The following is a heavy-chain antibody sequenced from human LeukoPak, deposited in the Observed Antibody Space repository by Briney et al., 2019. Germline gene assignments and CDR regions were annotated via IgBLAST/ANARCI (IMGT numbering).Heavy chain of an antibody. CDR1: GFTFSSYA. V-gene: IGHV3-23*01. Sequence: AGGSLRLSCAASGFTFSSYAVSWVRQAPGKGLEWVSAISGSGGSTYYADSVKGRFTISRDNSKNTLYLQMNSLRAEDTAVYYCAKDRDYDFWSGYSESGRFDYWGQGTLVTVSS. J-gene: IGHJ4*02. D-gene: IGHD3-3*01. CDR3: AKDRDYDFWSGYSESGRFDY. CDR2: ISGSGGST.